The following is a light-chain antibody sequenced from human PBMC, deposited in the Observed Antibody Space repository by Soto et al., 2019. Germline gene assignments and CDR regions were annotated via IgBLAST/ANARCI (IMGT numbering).Light chain of an antibody. V-gene: IGLV4-69*01. CDR3: QTWGTGIHVV. Sequence: QSVLTQSPSASASLGASVKLTCTLSSGHSRYAIAWHQQQPEKGPRYLMKLNSDGSHSKGDGIPDRFSGSSSGAERYLTISSLQSEDEADYYCQTWGTGIHVVFGGGTKLTVL. J-gene: IGLJ2*01. CDR1: SGHSRYA. CDR2: LNSDGSH.